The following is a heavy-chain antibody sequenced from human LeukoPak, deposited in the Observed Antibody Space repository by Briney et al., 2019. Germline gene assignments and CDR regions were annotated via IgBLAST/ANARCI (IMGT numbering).Heavy chain of an antibody. J-gene: IGHJ4*02. CDR2: IYYSGST. CDR3: ARHVDTAMVTIDY. D-gene: IGHD5-18*01. Sequence: SETLSLTCTVSGGSISSYYWSWIRQPPGKGLEWIGYIYYSGSTNYNPSLKSRVTISVDMSKSQFSLKLSSVTAADTAVYYCARHVDTAMVTIDYWGQGTLVTVSS. CDR1: GGSISSYY. V-gene: IGHV4-59*01.